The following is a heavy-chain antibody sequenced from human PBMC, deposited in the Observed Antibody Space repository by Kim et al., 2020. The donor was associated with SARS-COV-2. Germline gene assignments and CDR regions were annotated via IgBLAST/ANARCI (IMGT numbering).Heavy chain of an antibody. CDR2: IYYSGTT. Sequence: NIYYSGTTNYNPPLKSRVTISIDTSKNQFSLKLSSVTAADTAVYYCAKGLNWGQGTLVTVSS. V-gene: IGHV4-39*01. J-gene: IGHJ4*02. CDR3: AKGLN.